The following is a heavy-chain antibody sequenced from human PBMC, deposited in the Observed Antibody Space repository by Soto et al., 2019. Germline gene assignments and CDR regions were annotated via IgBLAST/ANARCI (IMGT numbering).Heavy chain of an antibody. CDR3: VRRDYLDY. Sequence: QVQLVESGGGLVKPGGSLRLSCAASGFTFNDYYMYWIRQAPGKGLEWVSYITSSGSATYYADSVRGRFSISRDNAKNSVYLQMNSLTAEDTAVYYCVRRDYLDYWGQGTLVTVAS. CDR2: ITSSGSAT. CDR1: GFTFNDYY. V-gene: IGHV3-11*01. J-gene: IGHJ4*02.